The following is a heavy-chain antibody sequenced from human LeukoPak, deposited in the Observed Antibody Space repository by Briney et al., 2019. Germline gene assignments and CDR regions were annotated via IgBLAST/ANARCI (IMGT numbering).Heavy chain of an antibody. CDR2: ISGSGGST. Sequence: GGSLRLSCAASGFTFSSYAMSWVRQAPGKGLEWVSAISGSGGSTYYADSVKGRFTISRDNSKNTLYLQMNSLRDEDTAVYYCAKGIVGATRKINFFDYWGQGTLVTVSS. J-gene: IGHJ4*02. CDR1: GFTFSSYA. D-gene: IGHD1-26*01. CDR3: AKGIVGATRKINFFDY. V-gene: IGHV3-23*01.